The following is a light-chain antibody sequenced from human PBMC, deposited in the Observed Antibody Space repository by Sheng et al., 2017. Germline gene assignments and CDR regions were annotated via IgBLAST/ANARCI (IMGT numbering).Light chain of an antibody. V-gene: IGKV3-20*01. Sequence: EIVMTQSPATLSVSPGERATLSCRASQNINNNLAWHQQKPGQAPRLVIYGTSSRAAGIPDRFSGSGSGTDFTLTINRLEPEDFAVYYCQQYGRAFGQGTRLEI. CDR1: QNINNN. CDR3: QQYGRA. J-gene: IGKJ2*01. CDR2: GTS.